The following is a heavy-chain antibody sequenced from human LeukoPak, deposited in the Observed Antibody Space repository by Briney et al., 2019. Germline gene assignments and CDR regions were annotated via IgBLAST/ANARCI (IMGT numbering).Heavy chain of an antibody. D-gene: IGHD3-10*01. CDR2: IYYSGIT. J-gene: IGHJ6*03. Sequence: PSETLSLTCAVSGGSISTSDRYWGWIRQPPGKGLEWIGSIYYSGITYRNPSLKSRVTISVDTSKNQFSLRLSSVTAADTAVYYCARHQEAMVRGVLYYMGVWGKGTTVTISS. CDR3: ARHQEAMVRGVLYYMGV. CDR1: GGSISTSDRY. V-gene: IGHV4-39*01.